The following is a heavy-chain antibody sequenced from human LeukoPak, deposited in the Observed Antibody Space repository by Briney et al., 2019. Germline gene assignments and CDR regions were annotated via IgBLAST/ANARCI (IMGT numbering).Heavy chain of an antibody. D-gene: IGHD5-18*01. Sequence: GGSLRLSCAASGFTVSSNYMSWVRQAPGKGLEWVANIKQDGSEKYYVDSVKGRFTISRDNAKNSLYLQMNSLRAEDTAVYYCAADVDTAMVPSYWGQGTLVTVSS. CDR3: AADVDTAMVPSY. J-gene: IGHJ4*02. CDR1: GFTVSSNY. V-gene: IGHV3-7*03. CDR2: IKQDGSEK.